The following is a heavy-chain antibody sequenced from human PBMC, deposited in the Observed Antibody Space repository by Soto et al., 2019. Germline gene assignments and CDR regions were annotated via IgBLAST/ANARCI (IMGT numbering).Heavy chain of an antibody. D-gene: IGHD2-8*02. CDR1: GFTFSSYE. J-gene: IGHJ6*02. V-gene: IGHV3-48*03. CDR3: AVLILRGSGGVSDYYGMDV. CDR2: ISSSGSTI. Sequence: EVQLVESGGGLVQPGGSLRLSCAASGFTFSSYEMNWVRQAPGKGLEWVSYISSSGSTIYYADSVKGRFTISRDNAKNSLYLQMNSLRAEDTAVYYCAVLILRGSGGVSDYYGMDVWGQGTTVTVSS.